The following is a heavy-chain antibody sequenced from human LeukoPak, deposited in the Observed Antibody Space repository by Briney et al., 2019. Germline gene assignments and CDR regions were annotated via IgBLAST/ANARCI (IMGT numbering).Heavy chain of an antibody. D-gene: IGHD2-15*01. CDR1: GFTFSSYG. V-gene: IGHV3-23*01. CDR2: ISGSGGST. CDR3: TTELPPMVDY. J-gene: IGHJ4*02. Sequence: GSLRLSCAASGFTFSSYGMSWVRQAPGKGLEWVSAISGSGGSTYYADSVKGRFTISRDNSKNTLYLQMNSLKTEDTAVYYCTTELPPMVDYWGQGTLVTVSS.